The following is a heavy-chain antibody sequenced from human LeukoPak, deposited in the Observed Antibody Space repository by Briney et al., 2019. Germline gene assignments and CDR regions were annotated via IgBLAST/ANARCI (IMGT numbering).Heavy chain of an antibody. CDR2: ISYDGSNK. J-gene: IGHJ6*03. CDR1: GFTFSSYA. D-gene: IGHD2-2*01. V-gene: IGHV3-30*04. Sequence: QTGRSLRLSCAASGFTFSSYAMHWVRQAPGKGLEWVAVISYDGSNKYYADSVKGRFTISRDNAKNSLYLQMNSLRAEDTAVYYCARAAPGYCSSTSCLNRGYYMDVWGKGTTVTVSS. CDR3: ARAAPGYCSSTSCLNRGYYMDV.